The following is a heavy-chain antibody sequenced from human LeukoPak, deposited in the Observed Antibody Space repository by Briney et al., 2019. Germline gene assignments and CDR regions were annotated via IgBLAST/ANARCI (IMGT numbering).Heavy chain of an antibody. CDR3: AKGKWLRFDS. CDR2: ISGSDATT. V-gene: IGHV3-23*01. CDR1: GFTFSTYD. Sequence: GGSLRLSCATSGFTFSTYDINWVRQAPGKGLEWVSAISGSDATTYYADSVKGRFTISRDSSKNTVFLQMNNLRADDTAVYFCAKGKWLRFDSWGQGTLVTVSS. D-gene: IGHD5-12*01. J-gene: IGHJ4*02.